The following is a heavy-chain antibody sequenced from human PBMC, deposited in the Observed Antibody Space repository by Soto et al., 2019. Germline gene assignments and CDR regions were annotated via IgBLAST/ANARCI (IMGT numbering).Heavy chain of an antibody. Sequence: GGSLRLSCAASGFTFSSYSMNWVRQAPGKGLEWVSSISSSSSYIYYADSVKGRFTISRDNAKNSLYLQMNSLRAEDTAVYYCARAIYGDRPLDYWGQGTLVTVSS. D-gene: IGHD4-17*01. V-gene: IGHV3-21*01. CDR1: GFTFSSYS. CDR3: ARAIYGDRPLDY. J-gene: IGHJ4*02. CDR2: ISSSSSYI.